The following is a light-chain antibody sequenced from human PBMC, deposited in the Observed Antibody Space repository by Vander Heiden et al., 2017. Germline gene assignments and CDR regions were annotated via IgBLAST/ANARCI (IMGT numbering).Light chain of an antibody. CDR1: QSISTW. CDR2: QAS. J-gene: IGKJ4*01. V-gene: IGKV1-5*01. CDR3: QQYNSYPLT. Sequence: DTQMAQSPSTLSASVGDRATITCRASQSISTWLAWYQHKPGRAPSLLIYQASTLESAVSSRFSGSGSGTEFTLIISSLQPDDVAHYYCQQYNSYPLTFGGGTKVE.